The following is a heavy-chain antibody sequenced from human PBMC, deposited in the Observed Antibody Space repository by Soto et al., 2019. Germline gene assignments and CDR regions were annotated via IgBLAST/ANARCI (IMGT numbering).Heavy chain of an antibody. D-gene: IGHD3-16*01. CDR2: IYTSGST. CDR1: GFTGSSRY. Sequence: GVSLRLSCVVSGFTGSSRYMTWVRQGPGKGLEWVSVIYTSGSTYYADSVKGRFTISRDNSKNMLYLQMNSLRAEDTAVYYCARDLGGGGLDVWGQGTTVTVSS. V-gene: IGHV3-53*01. CDR3: ARDLGGGGLDV. J-gene: IGHJ6*02.